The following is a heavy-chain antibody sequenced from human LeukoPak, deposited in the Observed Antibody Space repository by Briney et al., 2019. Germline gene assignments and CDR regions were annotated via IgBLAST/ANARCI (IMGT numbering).Heavy chain of an antibody. V-gene: IGHV1-69*05. CDR1: GGTFSSYA. CDR2: IIPIFGTA. J-gene: IGHJ4*02. Sequence: GASVKVSCKASGGTFSSYAISWVRQAPGQGLEWMGGIIPIFGTANYAQKFQGRVTITTEESTSTAYMKLSSLISEDTAVYYCARVGGGSYVDYWGQGTLVTVSS. CDR3: ARVGGGSYVDY. D-gene: IGHD1-26*01.